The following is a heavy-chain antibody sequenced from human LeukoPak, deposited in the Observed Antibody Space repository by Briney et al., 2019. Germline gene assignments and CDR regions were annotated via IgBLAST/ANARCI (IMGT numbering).Heavy chain of an antibody. Sequence: PGGSLRLSCAASGFTFSNNWMTWVRQAPGKGLEWVSSISSSSYIYYADSVKGRFTISRDNAKNSLYLQMNSLRAEDTAVYYCARMVVAAPADYYFDYWGQGTLVTVSS. D-gene: IGHD2-15*01. V-gene: IGHV3-21*01. CDR3: ARMVVAAPADYYFDY. CDR2: ISSSSYI. CDR1: GFTFSNNW. J-gene: IGHJ4*02.